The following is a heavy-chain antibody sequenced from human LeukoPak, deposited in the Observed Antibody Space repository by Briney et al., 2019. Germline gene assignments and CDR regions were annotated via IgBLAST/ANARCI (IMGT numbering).Heavy chain of an antibody. Sequence: GRSLRLSCAGSGFIFNNYAMHWVRQPPGKGLEWVSGISWNSGSIDYADSVKGRFTISRGNAKNSLYLQMNSLRVEDTAFYTSGPNPDSLHWGQGALVTVSS. CDR3: GPNPDSLH. D-gene: IGHD1-14*01. CDR1: GFIFNNYA. V-gene: IGHV3-9*01. J-gene: IGHJ4*02. CDR2: ISWNSGSI.